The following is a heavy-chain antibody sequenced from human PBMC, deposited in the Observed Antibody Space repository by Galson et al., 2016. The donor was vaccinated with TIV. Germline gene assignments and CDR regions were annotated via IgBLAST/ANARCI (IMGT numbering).Heavy chain of an antibody. Sequence: SETLSLTCTVSGDSVTNSRSYWVWIRQPPGKGLEWIGNIYYTGSTYYNPSLKSRVSISVDTSKSLFSLKLTSVTAADTAVYFCARLGITMIVGDWGQGTLVTVSS. D-gene: IGHD3-22*01. CDR1: GDSVTNSRSY. CDR2: IYYTGST. CDR3: ARLGITMIVGD. J-gene: IGHJ4*02. V-gene: IGHV4-39*01.